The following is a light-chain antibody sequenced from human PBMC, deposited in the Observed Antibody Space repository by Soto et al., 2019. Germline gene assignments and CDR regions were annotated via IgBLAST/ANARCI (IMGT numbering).Light chain of an antibody. J-gene: IGKJ1*01. CDR1: QSVSSY. CDR2: GTS. CDR3: QQFGSSPRT. Sequence: EILLTKSPATLSSSPGERATLSCRASQSVSSYLAWYQQKPGQAPRLLIYGTSSRATGIPDRFSGSGSGTDFSLTITTLQPEDSAVYVCQQFGSSPRTFGQGTKVDIK. V-gene: IGKV3-20*01.